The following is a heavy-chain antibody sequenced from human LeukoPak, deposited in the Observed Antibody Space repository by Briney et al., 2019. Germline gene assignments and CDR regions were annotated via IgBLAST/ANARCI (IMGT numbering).Heavy chain of an antibody. CDR1: GYTFTGYY. CDR3: ARDPHLIVVVPAAIVNNWFDP. CDR2: INPNSGGT. D-gene: IGHD2-2*01. J-gene: IGHJ5*02. Sequence: ASVKVSCKASGYTFTGYYMHWVRQAPGQGLEWMGWINPNSGGTNYAQKFQGRVTMTRDTSISTAYMELSRLRSDDTAVYYCARDPHLIVVVPAAIVNNWFDPWGQGTLVTVSS. V-gene: IGHV1-2*02.